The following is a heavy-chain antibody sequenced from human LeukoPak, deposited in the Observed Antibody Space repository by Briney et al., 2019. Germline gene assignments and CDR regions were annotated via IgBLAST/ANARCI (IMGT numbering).Heavy chain of an antibody. CDR3: AKGKYSSGWYIAAFDI. J-gene: IGHJ3*02. V-gene: IGHV3-23*01. CDR2: ISGSGGST. Sequence: GGSLRLSCAASGFTFSSYAMSWVRQAPGKGLEWVSAISGSGGSTYYADSVKGRFTISRDNSKNTLYLQMNSLRAEDTAVYYCAKGKYSSGWYIAAFDIWGQGTMVTVSS. CDR1: GFTFSSYA. D-gene: IGHD6-19*01.